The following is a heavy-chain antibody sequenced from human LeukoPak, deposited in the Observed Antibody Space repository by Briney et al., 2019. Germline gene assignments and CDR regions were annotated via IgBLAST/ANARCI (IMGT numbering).Heavy chain of an antibody. D-gene: IGHD1-26*01. Sequence: GGSLKISCKGFGYSFSSYWIGWVGQIPGESLEGMGIIYPGDSDTRYSPSFQGQVTISADKSISTAYLQWSSLKASDTAMYYCAWYSGSYGPIDYWGQGTLVTVSS. CDR3: AWYSGSYGPIDY. J-gene: IGHJ4*02. V-gene: IGHV5-51*01. CDR2: IYPGDSDT. CDR1: GYSFSSYW.